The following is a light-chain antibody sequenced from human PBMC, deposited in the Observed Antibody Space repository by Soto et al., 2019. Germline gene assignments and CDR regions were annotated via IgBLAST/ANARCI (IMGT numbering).Light chain of an antibody. Sequence: QSALTQPRSVSGSPGQSVTIPCTGTSSDVGGYNFVSWYQHHPGKAPKLIIYNVIQRPSGVPDRFSASKSDNTASLTISGLQAEDEADYYCCSYAGSYTYVFGTGTKVTVL. J-gene: IGLJ1*01. CDR1: SSDVGGYNF. CDR2: NVI. V-gene: IGLV2-11*01. CDR3: CSYAGSYTYV.